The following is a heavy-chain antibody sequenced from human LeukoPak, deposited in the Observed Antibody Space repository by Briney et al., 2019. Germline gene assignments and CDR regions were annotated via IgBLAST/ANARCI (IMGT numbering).Heavy chain of an antibody. CDR2: ISNDGRHK. V-gene: IGHV3-30*18. J-gene: IGHJ4*02. Sequence: AGGSLRLSCAASGYTFSSLGMDWGSQAPGKGEEGVAVISNDGRHKNYAYSVNLRFIISRDNSDNKVYLQMTSLRPDDAAVYYCAKDLAATLTVVFIPGVDYWGQGTRVTVSS. CDR1: GYTFSSLG. CDR3: AKDLAATLTVVFIPGVDY. D-gene: IGHD3-22*01.